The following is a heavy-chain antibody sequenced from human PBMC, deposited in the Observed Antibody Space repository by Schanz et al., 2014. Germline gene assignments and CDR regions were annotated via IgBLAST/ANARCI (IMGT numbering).Heavy chain of an antibody. V-gene: IGHV3-64D*06. CDR1: GITFSSHS. J-gene: IGHJ2*01. D-gene: IGHD5-18*01. CDR2: ISNNGDST. CDR3: GRAGTGMAGWYFEL. Sequence: EVHLVESGGGLVQPGGSLRLSCAASGITFSSHSFNWVRQAPGKGLEYISAISNNGDSTYYADSVKDRFTISRDNSKNTLFLQMSSLRVDDMAVYYCGRAGTGMAGWYFELWGRGTLVTVSS.